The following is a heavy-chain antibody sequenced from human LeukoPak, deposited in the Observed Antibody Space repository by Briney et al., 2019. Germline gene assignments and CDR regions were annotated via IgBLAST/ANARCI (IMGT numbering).Heavy chain of an antibody. CDR3: ARIGIVGATERANWFDP. Sequence: PSETLSLTCAVYGGSFSGYYWSWIRQPPGKGLEWIGEINHSGSTNYNPSLKSRVTISVDTSKNQFSLKLSSVTAADTAVYYCARIGIVGATERANWFDPWGQGTLVTVSS. V-gene: IGHV4-34*01. CDR1: GGSFSGYY. CDR2: INHSGST. D-gene: IGHD1-26*01. J-gene: IGHJ5*02.